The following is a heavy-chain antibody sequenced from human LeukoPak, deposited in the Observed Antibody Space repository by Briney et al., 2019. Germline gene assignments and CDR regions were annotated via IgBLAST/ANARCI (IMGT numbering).Heavy chain of an antibody. CDR2: IKQDGSEK. D-gene: IGHD3-16*01. V-gene: IGHV3-7*04. CDR1: GFTFSSYA. Sequence: GGSLRLSCAASGFTFSSYAMSWVRQAPGKGLEWVANIKQDGSEKYFVDSVKGRFTVSRDNAKNSLYLQMNNLRAEDTSVYYCVRGGGDGYHFDCWGQGTLVTVSS. J-gene: IGHJ4*02. CDR3: VRGGGDGYHFDC.